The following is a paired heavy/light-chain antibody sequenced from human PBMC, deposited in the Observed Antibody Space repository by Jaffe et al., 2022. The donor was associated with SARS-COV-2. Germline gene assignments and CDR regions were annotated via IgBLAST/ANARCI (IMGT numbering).Light chain of an antibody. CDR1: SSNIGSKT. CDR2: SKN. J-gene: IGLJ1*01. Sequence: QSVLTQPPSASGTPGQRVTISCSGSSSNIGSKTVNWYQQLPGTAPKLLIYSKNQRPSGVPDRFSGSKSGTSASLAISGLQSEDEADYYCAAWDDSLNGCVFGSGTKVTVL. CDR3: AAWDDSLNGCV. V-gene: IGLV1-44*01.
Heavy chain of an antibody. Sequence: EVQLVESGGGLVQPGRSLRLSCAASGFIFDDYAMHWVRQAPGKGLEWVSSISWNSDTIYYADSVKGRFTISRDNAKNSLFLQMNSLRAEDTALYYCASSESLHGYFDYWGQGTLVTVSS. CDR3: ASSESLHGYFDY. J-gene: IGHJ4*02. CDR1: GFIFDDYA. V-gene: IGHV3-9*01. CDR2: ISWNSDTI.